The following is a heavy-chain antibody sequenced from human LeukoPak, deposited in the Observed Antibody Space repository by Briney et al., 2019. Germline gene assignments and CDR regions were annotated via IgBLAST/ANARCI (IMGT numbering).Heavy chain of an antibody. CDR3: ARVSAYGDYYLDY. V-gene: IGHV4-31*11. D-gene: IGHD4-17*01. J-gene: IGHJ4*02. Sequence: SETLSLTCAVYGGSFSGYYWSWIRQHPGKGLEWIGYIYYSGSTYYNPSLKSRVTISVDTSKNQFSLKLSSVTAADTAVYYCARVSAYGDYYLDYWGQGTLVTVSS. CDR1: GGSFSGYY. CDR2: IYYSGST.